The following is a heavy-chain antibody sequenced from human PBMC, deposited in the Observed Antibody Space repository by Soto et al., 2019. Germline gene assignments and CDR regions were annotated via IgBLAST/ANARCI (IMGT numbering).Heavy chain of an antibody. CDR1: GFTFSRFS. CDR2: ISSTGNTI. V-gene: IGHV3-48*02. J-gene: IGHJ4*02. Sequence: EVQLVESGGGLVQPGGSLRLSCAASGFTFSRFSLNWVRQAPGKGLEGVSHISSTGNTIYYADSVKGRFTISRDLAKNSLYRQMNNLRDEDTAVYYCARDKDYSIDYWGQGTLVTVSS. CDR3: ARDKDYSIDY. D-gene: IGHD4-4*01.